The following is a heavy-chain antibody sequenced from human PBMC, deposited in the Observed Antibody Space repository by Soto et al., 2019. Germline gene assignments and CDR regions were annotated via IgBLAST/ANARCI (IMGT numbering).Heavy chain of an antibody. CDR1: GFIFDDFT. D-gene: IGHD6-13*01. V-gene: IGHV3-43*01. CDR3: AKDEGAAVESPGD. J-gene: IGHJ4*01. CDR2: INWDGRIA. Sequence: GGSLRLSCAASGFIFDDFTMHWVRLVPGKGLQWVSYINWDGRIAMYADYVKGRFTISRDNTNNHLYLQMNSLRSDDTALYYCAKDEGAAVESPGDWGHGTLVTVSS.